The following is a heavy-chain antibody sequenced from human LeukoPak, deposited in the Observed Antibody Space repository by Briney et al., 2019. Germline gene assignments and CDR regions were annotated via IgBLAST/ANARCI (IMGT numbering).Heavy chain of an antibody. CDR3: ARESYYYYYMDV. Sequence: GGSLRLSCAASGFTFSDYYMSWIRQAPGKGLEWVSYISSSGGTIYYADSVKGRFTISRDNSKNTLYLQMNSLRAEDTAVYYCARESYYYYYMDVWGKGTTVTISS. J-gene: IGHJ6*03. CDR2: ISSSGGTI. V-gene: IGHV3-11*01. CDR1: GFTFSDYY.